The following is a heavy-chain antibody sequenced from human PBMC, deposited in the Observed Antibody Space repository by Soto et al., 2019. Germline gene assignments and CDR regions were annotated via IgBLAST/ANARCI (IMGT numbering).Heavy chain of an antibody. CDR1: GGTFSSYA. J-gene: IGHJ3*02. CDR3: ARTGPYSSGSYPPPYAFDI. Sequence: QVQLVQSGAEVKKPGSSVKVSCKASGGTFSSYAISWVRQAPGQGREWMGGIIPIFGTANYAQKFQGRVTITADESTSTAYMELSSLRSEDTAVYYCARTGPYSSGSYPPPYAFDIWGQGTMVTVSS. D-gene: IGHD3-10*01. V-gene: IGHV1-69*01. CDR2: IIPIFGTA.